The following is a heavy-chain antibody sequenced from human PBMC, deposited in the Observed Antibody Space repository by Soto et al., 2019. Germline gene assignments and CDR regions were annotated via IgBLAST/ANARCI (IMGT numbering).Heavy chain of an antibody. Sequence: GESLKISCKGSGYSFTSYWIGWVRQMPGKGLEWMGIIYPGDSDTRYSPSFQGQVTISADKSISTAYLQWSSLKASDTAMYYCARHPVLALPEIYFDYWGQGTLVTVSS. J-gene: IGHJ4*02. CDR3: ARHPVLALPEIYFDY. D-gene: IGHD5-12*01. CDR2: IYPGDSDT. V-gene: IGHV5-51*01. CDR1: GYSFTSYW.